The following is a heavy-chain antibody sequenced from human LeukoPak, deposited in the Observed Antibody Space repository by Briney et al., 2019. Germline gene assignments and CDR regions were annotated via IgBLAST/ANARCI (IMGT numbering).Heavy chain of an antibody. J-gene: IGHJ5*02. V-gene: IGHV1-69*05. CDR3: ATPPYDSSGYYLS. Sequence: ASVKVSCKASGGTFSSYAISWVRQAPGQGLEWMGGIIPIFGTANYAQKFQGRVTITTDESTSTAYMELSSLRSEDTAVYYCATPPYDSSGYYLSWGQGTLVTVSS. CDR1: GGTFSSYA. CDR2: IIPIFGTA. D-gene: IGHD3-22*01.